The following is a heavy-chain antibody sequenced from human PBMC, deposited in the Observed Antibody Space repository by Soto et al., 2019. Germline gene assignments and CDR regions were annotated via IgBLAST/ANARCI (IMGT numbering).Heavy chain of an antibody. J-gene: IGHJ4*02. CDR1: GASISSTTSGNW. Sequence: QVQLQESGPGLVRPSGTLSLTCAVSGASISSTTSGNWWSWVRQPPGKGLEWIGEIYHSGSNNYHPSHKSRVNMSVDKSKNQSSLKLSSVTAADTAVYYCARMVGATLVDFWGQGTLVTVSS. D-gene: IGHD1-26*01. CDR2: IYHSGSN. CDR3: ARMVGATLVDF. V-gene: IGHV4-4*02.